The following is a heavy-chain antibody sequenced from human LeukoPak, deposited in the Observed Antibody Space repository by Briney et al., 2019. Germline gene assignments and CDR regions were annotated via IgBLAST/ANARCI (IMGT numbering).Heavy chain of an antibody. V-gene: IGHV3-48*03. CDR1: GFTYDNYV. Sequence: PGGSLRLSCTASGFTYDNYVMSWVRQAPGKGLEWVSYISSSGSTIYYADSVKGRFTISRDNAKNSLYLQMNSLRAEDTAVYYCARACSSTSCHYYYYGMDVWGQGTTVTVSS. CDR2: ISSSGSTI. J-gene: IGHJ6*02. D-gene: IGHD2-2*01. CDR3: ARACSSTSCHYYYYGMDV.